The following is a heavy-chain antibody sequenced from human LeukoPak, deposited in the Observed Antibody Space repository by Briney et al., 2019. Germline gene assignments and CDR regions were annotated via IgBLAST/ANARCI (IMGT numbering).Heavy chain of an antibody. Sequence: PGGSLRLSCAASGFTFSSYSMNWLRQAPGKGLEWVSYISSASNTIYYADSVKGRFTISRDNAKNSLYLQMNSLRAEDTAMYYCARDGWFGDYNWFDPWGQGTLVTVSS. V-gene: IGHV3-48*01. CDR1: GFTFSSYS. CDR2: ISSASNTI. J-gene: IGHJ5*02. CDR3: ARDGWFGDYNWFDP. D-gene: IGHD3-10*01.